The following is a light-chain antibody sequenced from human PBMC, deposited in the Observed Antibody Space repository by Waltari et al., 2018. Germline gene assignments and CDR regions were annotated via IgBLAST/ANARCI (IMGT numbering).Light chain of an antibody. Sequence: DIVMTQSPLSLPVTPGEPASIPCRSSQSLLHSNGYNYLDWYLQKPGRSPPLLIFLGSNTADGVVDNFISSSGGADFILLISRVLAAEVGVFYYCQPLQTPPYTFGQGTKLEIK. J-gene: IGKJ2*01. V-gene: IGKV2-28*01. CDR1: QSLLHSNGYNY. CDR2: LGS. CDR3: CQPLQTPPYT.